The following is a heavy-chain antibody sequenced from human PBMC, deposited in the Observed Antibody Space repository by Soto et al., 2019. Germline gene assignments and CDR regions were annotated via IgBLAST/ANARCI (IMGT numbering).Heavy chain of an antibody. J-gene: IGHJ4*02. Sequence: GASVKVSCKASGYTFTSYAMHWVRQAPGQRLEWMGWINAGNGNTKYSQKFQGRVTITRDTSASTAYMELSSLRSEDTAVYYCARGDTIFGVVIKGVFLFDYWGQGTLVTAPQ. CDR3: ARGDTIFGVVIKGVFLFDY. V-gene: IGHV1-3*01. D-gene: IGHD3-3*01. CDR1: GYTFTSYA. CDR2: INAGNGNT.